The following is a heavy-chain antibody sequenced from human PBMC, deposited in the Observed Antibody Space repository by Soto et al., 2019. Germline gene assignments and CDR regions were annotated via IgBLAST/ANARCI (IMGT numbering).Heavy chain of an antibody. Sequence: GGTLRLSCAASGFTLSSYEMNWVRQAPGKGLEWVSYISGSGRTIYYADSVKGRFTISRDNAKNSLYLQMNSLRAEDTAVYYCARSGTYEPLYYWGQGTLVTVSS. CDR3: ARSGTYEPLYY. V-gene: IGHV3-48*03. J-gene: IGHJ4*02. CDR2: ISGSGRTI. D-gene: IGHD3-3*01. CDR1: GFTLSSYE.